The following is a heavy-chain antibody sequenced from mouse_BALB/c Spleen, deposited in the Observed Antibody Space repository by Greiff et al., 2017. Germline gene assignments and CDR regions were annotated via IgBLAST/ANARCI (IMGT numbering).Heavy chain of an antibody. D-gene: IGHD2-1*01. V-gene: IGHV14-3*02. CDR1: GFNITDTY. J-gene: IGHJ4*01. CDR2: IDPANGNT. CDR3: ARGGNYVSYAMDY. Sequence: VQLQQSGAELVKPGASVKLSCTASGFNITDTYMHWVKQRPEQGLEWIGRIDPANGNTKYDPKFQGKATITADTSSNTAYLQLSSLTSEDTAVYYCARGGNYVSYAMDYWGQGTSVTVSA.